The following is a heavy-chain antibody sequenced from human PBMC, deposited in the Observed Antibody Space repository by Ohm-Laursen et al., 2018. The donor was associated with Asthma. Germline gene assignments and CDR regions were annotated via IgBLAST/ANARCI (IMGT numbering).Heavy chain of an antibody. V-gene: IGHV3-30*03. CDR1: GFTFSSYG. J-gene: IGHJ4*02. CDR3: ARDVMEWYLPAFDF. CDR2: GGSYYDGGLK. Sequence: SLRLSCTASGFTFSSYGVHWVRQAPGKGLEWVAVGGSYYDGGLKYYADSVNGRFTVSRDDSKNTLYLQMNSLRPDDTAVYYCARDVMEWYLPAFDFWGQGTLVTVSS. D-gene: IGHD3-3*01.